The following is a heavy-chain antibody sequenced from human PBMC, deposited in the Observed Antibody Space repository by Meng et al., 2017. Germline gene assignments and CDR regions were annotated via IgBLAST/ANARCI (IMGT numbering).Heavy chain of an antibody. CDR3: AREESGYPDY. CDR2: ITQDGSEK. Sequence: GGSLRLSCAASGFTCSSYWMSWVRQAPGKGLEWVANITQDGSEKYYVDSVKGRITISRDNAKNSLYLRMNSLRAEDTAVYYCAREESGYPDYWGQGTLVTVSS. V-gene: IGHV3-7*01. J-gene: IGHJ4*02. CDR1: GFTCSSYW. D-gene: IGHD5-12*01.